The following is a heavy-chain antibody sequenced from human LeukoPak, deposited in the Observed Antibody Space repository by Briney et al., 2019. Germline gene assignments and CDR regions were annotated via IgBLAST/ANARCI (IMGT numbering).Heavy chain of an antibody. Sequence: GGSLRLSCAASGFTFNGYGMNWVRQAPGKGLEWVAYISSISSTIHYSDSVKGRFTISRDNAKNSLYLQMNSLKTEDTAVYYCVRGGDSSNRKRSLGFWGQGTLVTVSS. J-gene: IGHJ4*02. CDR1: GFTFNGYG. CDR2: ISSISSTI. CDR3: VRGGDSSNRKRSLGF. D-gene: IGHD6-13*01. V-gene: IGHV3-48*01.